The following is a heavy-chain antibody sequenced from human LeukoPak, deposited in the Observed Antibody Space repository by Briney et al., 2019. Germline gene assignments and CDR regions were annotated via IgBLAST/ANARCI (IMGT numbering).Heavy chain of an antibody. J-gene: IGHJ4*02. D-gene: IGHD5-24*01. V-gene: IGHV3-30*02. Sequence: GGSLRLSCAASGFTFTSYGMHWVRQAPGKGLEWVAFIRHDGSNKNYADSVKGRFTISRDNSKSTLYLQMNSLRAEDTAVYYCTNIVWSDGYNLDYWGQGTLVTVSS. CDR2: IRHDGSNK. CDR3: TNIVWSDGYNLDY. CDR1: GFTFTSYG.